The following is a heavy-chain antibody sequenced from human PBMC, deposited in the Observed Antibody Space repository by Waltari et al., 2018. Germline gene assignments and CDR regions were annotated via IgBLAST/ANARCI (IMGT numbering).Heavy chain of an antibody. J-gene: IGHJ3*02. CDR3: AKDTGGGGATGGDAFDI. D-gene: IGHD1-26*01. CDR1: GFTFDDYA. CDR2: ISWNSGSI. V-gene: IGHV3-9*01. Sequence: EVQLVESGGGLVQPGRSLRLSCAASGFTFDDYAMHWVRQDPGKGLEWVSGISWNSGSIGYADSVKGRFTISRDNAKNSLYLQMNSLRAEDTALYYCAKDTGGGGATGGDAFDIWGQGTMVTVSS.